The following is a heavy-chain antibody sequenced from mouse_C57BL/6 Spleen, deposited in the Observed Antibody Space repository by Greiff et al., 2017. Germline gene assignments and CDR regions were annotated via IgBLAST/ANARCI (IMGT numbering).Heavy chain of an antibody. CDR3: ARRGNYVDAWFAD. CDR1: GYTFTSYW. Sequence: QVQLQQPGAELVKPGASVKMSCKASGYTFTSYWITWVKQRPGQGLEWIGDIYPGSGSTNYNEKFKSKATLTVDTSSSTAYMQLSSLTSEDSAVYYCARRGNYVDAWFADWGQGTLVTVSA. J-gene: IGHJ3*01. D-gene: IGHD2-1*01. V-gene: IGHV1-55*01. CDR2: IYPGSGST.